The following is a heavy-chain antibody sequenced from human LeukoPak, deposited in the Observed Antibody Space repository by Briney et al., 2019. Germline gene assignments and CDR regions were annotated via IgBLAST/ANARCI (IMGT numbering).Heavy chain of an antibody. Sequence: ASVKVSCKASGYTFSNYNIHWLRQAPGQGLEWMGIVNPSGDSTNYAQNFQGRVTMTGDTSTSTVYMELSSLRSEDTAAYYCARDSIAAAGKLYYYYYMDVWGKGTTVTISS. D-gene: IGHD6-13*01. V-gene: IGHV1-46*01. J-gene: IGHJ6*03. CDR3: ARDSIAAAGKLYYYYYMDV. CDR1: GYTFSNYN. CDR2: VNPSGDST.